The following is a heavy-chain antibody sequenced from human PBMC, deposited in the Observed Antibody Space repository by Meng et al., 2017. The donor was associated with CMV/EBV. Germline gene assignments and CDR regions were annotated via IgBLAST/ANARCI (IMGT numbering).Heavy chain of an antibody. CDR3: AKDSGTAMAWFDP. J-gene: IGHJ5*02. D-gene: IGHD5-18*01. V-gene: IGHV3-23*01. CDR2: ISGSGGST. Sequence: AAAGFTFSSDARSWVRQAPGKGLEWVSAISGSGGSTYYADSVKGRFTISRDNSKNTLYLQMNSLRAEDTAVYYCAKDSGTAMAWFDPWGQGTLVTVSS. CDR1: GFTFSSDA.